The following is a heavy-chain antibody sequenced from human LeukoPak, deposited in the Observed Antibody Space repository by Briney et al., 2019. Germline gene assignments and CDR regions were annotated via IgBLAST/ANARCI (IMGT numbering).Heavy chain of an antibody. CDR1: EFPISSSW. CDR2: IKKDGSEK. D-gene: IGHD5-18*01. J-gene: IGHJ4*02. Sequence: GGSLRLSCAVSEFPISSSWMSWVRQAPGKGLEWVANIKKDGSEKYYVDSVKGRFTISRDNAKNSLYLQMNSLRAEDTAVYYCARDNSYAFDYWGQGTLVTVSS. V-gene: IGHV3-7*05. CDR3: ARDNSYAFDY.